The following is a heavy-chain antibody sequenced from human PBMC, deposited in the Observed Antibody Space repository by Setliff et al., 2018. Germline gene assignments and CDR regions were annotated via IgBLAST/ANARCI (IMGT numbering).Heavy chain of an antibody. CDR2: IYYSGST. D-gene: IGHD3-16*01. CDR3: ARLRGAFDY. Sequence: SETLSLTCTVSGGSISSYYWSWIRQPPGKGLEWIGYIYYSGSTNYNPSLQSRVTISVDTSKNQFSLKLSSVTAADTAVYYCARLRGAFDYWGQGTLVTVSS. J-gene: IGHJ4*02. V-gene: IGHV4-59*01. CDR1: GGSISSYY.